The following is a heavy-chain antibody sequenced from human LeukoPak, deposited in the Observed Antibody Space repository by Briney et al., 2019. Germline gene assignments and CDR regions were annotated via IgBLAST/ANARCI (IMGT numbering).Heavy chain of an antibody. V-gene: IGHV3-48*03. CDR1: GFTFSSYE. Sequence: GGSLRLSCAASGFTFSSYEMNWVRQAPGKGLERVSYISSSGSTIYYADSVKGRFTISRDNAKDSLYLQMNSLRAEDTAVYYCAELGITMFGGVWGKGTTVTIFS. CDR3: AELGITMFGGV. J-gene: IGHJ6*04. CDR2: ISSSGSTI. D-gene: IGHD3-10*02.